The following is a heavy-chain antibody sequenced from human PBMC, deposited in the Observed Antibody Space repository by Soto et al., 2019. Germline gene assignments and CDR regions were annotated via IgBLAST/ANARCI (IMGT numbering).Heavy chain of an antibody. D-gene: IGHD6-25*01. Sequence: EVQLVESGGGLVKPGGSLRLSCAASGFTFRSFTMNWVRQAPGKGLEWVSTISSNIAYIYYTDALRGRFTISRDNAKNSQHPQMNSLRAEDTAVYYCTRDASRDSGARGWFDPWGPGTLVTVSS. J-gene: IGHJ5*02. V-gene: IGHV3-21*02. CDR2: ISSNIAYI. CDR1: GFTFRSFT. CDR3: TRDASRDSGARGWFDP.